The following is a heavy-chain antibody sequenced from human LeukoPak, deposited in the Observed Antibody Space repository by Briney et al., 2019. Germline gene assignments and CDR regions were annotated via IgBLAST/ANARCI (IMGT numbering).Heavy chain of an antibody. J-gene: IGHJ4*02. CDR3: VKGPLVRLDY. D-gene: IGHD6-13*01. CDR1: GFTFSSYG. CDR2: INGGGGST. Sequence: PGGTLRLSCAASGFTFSSYGMSWVRQAPGKGLEWVSAINGGGGSTYYADSVKGRFTISRDNSKNTLFLQMNSLRVEDTAVYYCVKGPLVRLDYWGQGTLVTVSS. V-gene: IGHV3-23*01.